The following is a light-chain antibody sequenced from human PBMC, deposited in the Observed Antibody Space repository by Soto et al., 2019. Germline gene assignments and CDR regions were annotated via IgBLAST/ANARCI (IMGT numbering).Light chain of an antibody. CDR1: QTVDSNF. V-gene: IGKV3-20*01. CDR3: HQYGSSPRT. Sequence: EIVLTQSPGTLSLSPGERATLSCRASQTVDSNFLAWYQKKPGQAPRLLIYGASSRATGIPDRFSGGGSDTDFTLIITRLAPEDFAVYYCHQYGSSPRTFGQGTKVEIK. CDR2: GAS. J-gene: IGKJ1*01.